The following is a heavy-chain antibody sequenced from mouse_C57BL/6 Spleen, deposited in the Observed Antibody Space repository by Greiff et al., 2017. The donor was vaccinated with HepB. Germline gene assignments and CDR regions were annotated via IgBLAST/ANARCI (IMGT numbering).Heavy chain of an antibody. J-gene: IGHJ3*01. Sequence: QVQLQQSGPGLVQPSQSLSITCTVSGFSLTSYGVHWVRQSPGKGLEWLGVIWSGGSTDYNAAFISRLSISKDNSKSQVFFKMNSLQADDTAIYYCALGRAWFAYWGQGTLVTVSA. V-gene: IGHV2-2*01. CDR2: IWSGGST. D-gene: IGHD4-1*01. CDR1: GFSLTSYG. CDR3: ALGRAWFAY.